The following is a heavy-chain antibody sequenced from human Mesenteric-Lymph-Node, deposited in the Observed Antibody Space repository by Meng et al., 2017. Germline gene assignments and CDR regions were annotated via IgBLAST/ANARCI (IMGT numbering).Heavy chain of an antibody. D-gene: IGHD6-13*01. Sequence: ASVKVSCKASGYTFTSYGISWVRQAPGQGLEWMGWINPYNGNTNYAQKLQGRVTMTTDTSTSTAYMELRSLRSDDTAVYYCARDPAYSSSWYGVNWFDPWGQGTLVTVSS. CDR3: ARDPAYSSSWYGVNWFDP. CDR1: GYTFTSYG. V-gene: IGHV1-18*01. J-gene: IGHJ5*02. CDR2: INPYNGNT.